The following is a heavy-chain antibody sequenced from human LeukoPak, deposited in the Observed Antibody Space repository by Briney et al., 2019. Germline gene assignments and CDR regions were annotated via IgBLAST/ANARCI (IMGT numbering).Heavy chain of an antibody. CDR2: FDPEDGET. CDR3: ATRNWNDSIT. Sequence: ASVKVSCKVSEYTLTELSMRWVRQAPGKGLEWMGGFDPEDGETIYAQKFQGRVTMTEDTSTDTAYMELSSLRSEDTAVYYCATRNWNDSITWGQGTLVTVSS. CDR1: EYTLTELS. J-gene: IGHJ4*02. V-gene: IGHV1-24*01. D-gene: IGHD1-20*01.